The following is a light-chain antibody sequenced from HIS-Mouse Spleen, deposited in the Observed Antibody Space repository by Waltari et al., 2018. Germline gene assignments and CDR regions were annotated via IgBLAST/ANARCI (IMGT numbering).Light chain of an antibody. V-gene: IGLV3-10*01. Sequence: SYELTQPPSVSVSPGQTARLTCPGAAFPTKYAYCYQQKSGQAPVLVIYEDSKRPSGIPERFSGSSSGTMATLTISGAQVEDEADYYCYSTDSSGNHRVFGGGTKLTVL. CDR1: AFPTKY. CDR2: EDS. J-gene: IGLJ2*01. CDR3: YSTDSSGNHRV.